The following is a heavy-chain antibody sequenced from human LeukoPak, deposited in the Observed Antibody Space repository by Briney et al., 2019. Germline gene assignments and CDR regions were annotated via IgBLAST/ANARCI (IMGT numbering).Heavy chain of an antibody. CDR1: GYSFTSYW. CDR2: IYPGDSDT. D-gene: IGHD3-22*01. CDR3: ARPTDYYDSSGYVDY. Sequence: GESLKISCKGSGYSFTSYWIGWVRQMPGKGLEWMGIIYPGDSDTRYSPSFQGQVTISADKSTSTAYLQWSSLKASDTAMYYCARPTDYYDSSGYVDYWGQGTLVTVSS. J-gene: IGHJ4*02. V-gene: IGHV5-51*01.